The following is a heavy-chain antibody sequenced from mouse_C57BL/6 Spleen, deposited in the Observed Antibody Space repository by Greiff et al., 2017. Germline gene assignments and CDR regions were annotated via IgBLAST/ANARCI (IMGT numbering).Heavy chain of an antibody. V-gene: IGHV5-17*01. CDR2: ISSGSSTI. J-gene: IGHJ4*01. CDR1: GFTFSDYG. D-gene: IGHD2-1*01. Sequence: DVKLQESGGGLVKPGGSLKLSCAASGFTFSDYGMHWVRQAPEKGLEWVAYISSGSSTIYYADTVKGRFTISRDNAKNTLFLQMTSLRSEDTAMYYCARSYYGLYAMDYWGQGTSVTVSS. CDR3: ARSYYGLYAMDY.